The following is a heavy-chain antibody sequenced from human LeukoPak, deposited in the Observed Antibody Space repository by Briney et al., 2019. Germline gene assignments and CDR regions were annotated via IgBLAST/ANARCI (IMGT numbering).Heavy chain of an antibody. CDR2: VSSGSSTI. D-gene: IGHD2-15*01. CDR1: GFTFSSYS. J-gene: IGHJ4*02. CDR3: ARALPDTPWSYYFDY. Sequence: PGGSLRLSCAASGFTFSSYSMNWVRQAPGKGLEWVSYVSSGSSTIYYADSVKGRFTISRDNARNSLYLQMNSLRDEDTAVYYCARALPDTPWSYYFDYWGQGNLVTVSS. V-gene: IGHV3-48*02.